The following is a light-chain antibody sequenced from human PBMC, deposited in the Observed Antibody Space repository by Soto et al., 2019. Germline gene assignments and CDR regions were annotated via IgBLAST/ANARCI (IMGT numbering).Light chain of an antibody. J-gene: IGKJ1*01. CDR1: QTIFNF. CDR3: QQCYSSTWT. CDR2: AAS. Sequence: DIQMTQSPSSLSASVGERITITCRASQTIFNFLNWYQQKPGKAPKLVIYAASNLQSGVPSRFSGSGSGTDFTLTISSLQPEDFATYFCQQCYSSTWTFGQGTKLEI. V-gene: IGKV1-39*01.